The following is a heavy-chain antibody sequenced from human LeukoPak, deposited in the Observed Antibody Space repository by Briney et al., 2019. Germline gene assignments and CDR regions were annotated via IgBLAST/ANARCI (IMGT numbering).Heavy chain of an antibody. V-gene: IGHV1-24*01. CDR3: ATALAAVDLFDY. J-gene: IGHJ4*02. D-gene: IGHD3/OR15-3a*01. CDR2: FDPEDGET. Sequence: ASVKVSCKVSGYTLTELSMHWVRQAPGKGLEWMGGFDPEDGETIYAQKFQGRVTMTEDTSTDTAYMELSSLRSEDTAVYYCATALAAVDLFDYWGQGTLVTVPS. CDR1: GYTLTELS.